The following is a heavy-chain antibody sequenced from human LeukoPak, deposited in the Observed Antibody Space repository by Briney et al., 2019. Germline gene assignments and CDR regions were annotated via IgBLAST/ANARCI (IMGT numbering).Heavy chain of an antibody. D-gene: IGHD3-22*01. CDR3: VRLRRNYDSSGYYYYYDY. J-gene: IGHJ4*02. V-gene: IGHV3-21*01. Sequence: GGSLRLSCVASGYTFSSFSINWVRQAPGKGLEWVSSISVRSNYIYYADSVRGRFSISRDDARNSLYQQMDSLRGDDAAVYYCVRLRRNYDSSGYYYYYDYWGQGTLVTVSS. CDR2: ISVRSNYI. CDR1: GYTFSSFS.